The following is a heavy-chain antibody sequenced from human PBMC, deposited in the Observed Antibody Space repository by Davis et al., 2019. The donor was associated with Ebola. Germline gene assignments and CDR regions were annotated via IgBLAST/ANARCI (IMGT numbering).Heavy chain of an antibody. J-gene: IGHJ6*02. CDR1: GGSFSGYY. D-gene: IGHD4-17*01. V-gene: IGHV4-34*01. Sequence: ETLSLTCAVYGGSFSGYYWSWIRQPPGKGLERIGEINHSGSTNYNPSLKSRVTISVDTSKNQFSLKLSSVTAADTAVYYCARGQASDYGDKYGMDVWGQGTTVTVSS. CDR2: INHSGST. CDR3: ARGQASDYGDKYGMDV.